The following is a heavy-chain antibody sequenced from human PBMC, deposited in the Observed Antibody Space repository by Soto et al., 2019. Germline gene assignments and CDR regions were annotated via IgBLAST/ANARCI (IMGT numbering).Heavy chain of an antibody. CDR2: ISYDGSNK. D-gene: IGHD4-17*01. V-gene: IGHV3-30-3*01. J-gene: IGHJ4*02. CDR1: GFTFSSYA. CDR3: ARDGERGTVNTYPTRPDY. Sequence: QVQLVESGGGVVQPGRSLRLSCAASGFTFSSYAMHWVRQAPGKGLEWVAVISYDGSNKYYADSVKGRFTISRDNSKNTLYLQMNSLRAEDTAVYYCARDGERGTVNTYPTRPDYWGQGTLVTVSS.